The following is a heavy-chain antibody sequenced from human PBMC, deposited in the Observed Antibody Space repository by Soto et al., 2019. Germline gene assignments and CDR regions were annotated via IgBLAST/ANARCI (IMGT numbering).Heavy chain of an antibody. Sequence: SETRSPTCTVSGGSISSVCYYWSWIRQPPGKGLEWIGYIYYSGSTYYNPSLKSRVTRSVDTSKNQFSLKLSSVTAADTAVYYCARGSLTSMYVDYWGQGTLVTVSS. CDR3: ARGSLTSMYVDY. J-gene: IGHJ4*02. D-gene: IGHD4-17*01. V-gene: IGHV4-30-4*08. CDR2: IYYSGST. CDR1: GGSISSVCYY.